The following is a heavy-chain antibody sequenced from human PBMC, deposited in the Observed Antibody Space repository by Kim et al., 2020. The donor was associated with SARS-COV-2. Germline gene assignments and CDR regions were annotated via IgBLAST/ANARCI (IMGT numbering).Heavy chain of an antibody. J-gene: IGHJ4*02. D-gene: IGHD4-17*01. V-gene: IGHV3-21*01. CDR3: ARNRGPDYGDYGPFDY. CDR1: GFTFSSYS. CDR2: ISSSSSYI. Sequence: GGSLRLSCAASGFTFSSYSMNWVRQAPGKGLEWVSSISSSSSYIYYADSVKGRFTISRDNAKNSLYLQMNSLRAEDTAVYYCARNRGPDYGDYGPFDYWGQGTLVTVSS.